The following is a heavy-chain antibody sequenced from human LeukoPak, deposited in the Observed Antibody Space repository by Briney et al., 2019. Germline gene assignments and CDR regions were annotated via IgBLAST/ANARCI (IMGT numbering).Heavy chain of an antibody. J-gene: IGHJ4*02. D-gene: IGHD6-13*01. CDR3: AKGRRLGIAAAEIDY. V-gene: IGHV3-9*03. Sequence: GRSLRLSCAASGFTFDDYAMHWVRQAPGKGLEWVSGISWNSGSIGYADSVKGRFTISSDNAKNSLYLQMNSLRAEDMALYYCAKGRRLGIAAAEIDYWGQGTLVTVSS. CDR1: GFTFDDYA. CDR2: ISWNSGSI.